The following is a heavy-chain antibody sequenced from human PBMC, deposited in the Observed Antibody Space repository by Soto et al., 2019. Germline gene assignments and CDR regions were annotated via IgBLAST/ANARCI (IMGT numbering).Heavy chain of an antibody. Sequence: QVQLVESGGGVVQPGRSLRLSCAASGFTFSYYGMHWVRQAPGKGLEWVAVIWHNSTYQYYADSVKGRFTISRDDSTNTPDRQMNSLRAEDMAVYSCARDVVDTAMGIGRGGFDYWGQATGVTVSS. CDR1: GFTFSYYG. V-gene: IGHV3-33*01. J-gene: IGHJ4*02. D-gene: IGHD5-18*01. CDR2: IWHNSTYQ. CDR3: ARDVVDTAMGIGRGGFDY.